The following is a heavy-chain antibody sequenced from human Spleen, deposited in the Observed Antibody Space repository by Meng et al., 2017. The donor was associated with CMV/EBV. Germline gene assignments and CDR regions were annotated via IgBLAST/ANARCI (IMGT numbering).Heavy chain of an antibody. D-gene: IGHD3-3*01. CDR2: INPKSGGT. CDR3: ASNFWSMYYPFVN. J-gene: IGHJ4*02. V-gene: IGHV1-2*02. CDR1: GNTVNGQY. Sequence: ASVKVSCKASGNTVNGQYINWVRQAPGQGLELMGWINPKSGGTNYAQKFQGRVTMTRDTSISTVYMELRRLRSDDTAVYYCASNFWSMYYPFVNWGQGTLVTVSS.